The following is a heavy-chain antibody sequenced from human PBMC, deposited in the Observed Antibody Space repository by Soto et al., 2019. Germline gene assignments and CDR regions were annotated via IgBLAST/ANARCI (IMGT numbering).Heavy chain of an antibody. CDR1: GGSISSYY. J-gene: IGHJ5*02. V-gene: IGHV4-59*01. CDR2: IYYSGST. Sequence: SETLSLTCSVSGGSISSYYWSWIRQPPGKGLEWIGYIYYSGSTNYNPSLKSRVTISVDTSKNHFSLKLSSVTAAATAVYYCARDYCSGACYREWFDPWGQGTLVTVSS. D-gene: IGHD2-21*02. CDR3: ARDYCSGACYREWFDP.